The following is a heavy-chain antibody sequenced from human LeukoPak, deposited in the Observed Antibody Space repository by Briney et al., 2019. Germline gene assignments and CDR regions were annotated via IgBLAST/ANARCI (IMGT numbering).Heavy chain of an antibody. Sequence: SSETLTLTCAVYGVSFNGYYWSWLRQPPGKGLEWIWEINYSGSTNYNPSLKSRVTISVDTFKNQLSLKLSSVTAAHTTVYYCARGGRKWLVRSYDAFDIWGQGTMVTVSS. CDR1: GVSFNGYY. J-gene: IGHJ3*02. CDR3: ARGGRKWLVRSYDAFDI. V-gene: IGHV4-34*01. D-gene: IGHD6-19*01. CDR2: INYSGST.